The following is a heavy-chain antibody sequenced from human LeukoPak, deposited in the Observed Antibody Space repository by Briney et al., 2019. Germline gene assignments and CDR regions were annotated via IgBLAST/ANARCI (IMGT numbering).Heavy chain of an antibody. CDR1: GFTFSSYS. CDR3: APTITIFGGGAFDI. CDR2: ISSSSSYI. V-gene: IGHV3-21*01. J-gene: IGHJ3*02. Sequence: GGSLRLSCAASGFTFSSYSMNWVRQAPGKGLEWVSSISSSSSYIYYADSVKGRFTISRDNAKNSLYLQMNSLRAEDTAVYYCAPTITIFGGGAFDIWGQGTMVTVSS. D-gene: IGHD3-3*01.